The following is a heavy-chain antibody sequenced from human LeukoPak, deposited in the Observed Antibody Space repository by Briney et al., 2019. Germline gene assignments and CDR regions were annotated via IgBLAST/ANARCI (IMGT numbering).Heavy chain of an antibody. CDR3: TRHERSYYGSGSYLRWFDP. V-gene: IGHV4-39*01. J-gene: IGHJ5*02. CDR1: GGSFSSSSYY. CDR2: IYYSGST. D-gene: IGHD3-10*01. Sequence: ASETLSLTCTVSGGSFSSSSYYWGWIRQPPGKGLEWIGSIYYSGSTYYNPSLKSRVTISVDTSKNQFSLKLSSVTAADTAVYYCTRHERSYYGSGSYLRWFDPWGQGTLVTVSS.